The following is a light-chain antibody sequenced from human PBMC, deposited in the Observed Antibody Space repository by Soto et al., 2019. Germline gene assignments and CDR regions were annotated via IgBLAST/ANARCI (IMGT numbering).Light chain of an antibody. CDR1: TRDIAGYNY. J-gene: IGLJ1*01. CDR2: QVT. CDR3: TSFSSSTSLYV. Sequence: QSVLTQPATVSGPLGQSITISCTGTTRDIAGYNYISWYQQLPGKAPKLMIYQVTIRPSGISNRFSGSKSGNTASLTISGLQAEDEADYYCTSFSSSTSLYVFGTGTKVT. V-gene: IGLV2-14*01.